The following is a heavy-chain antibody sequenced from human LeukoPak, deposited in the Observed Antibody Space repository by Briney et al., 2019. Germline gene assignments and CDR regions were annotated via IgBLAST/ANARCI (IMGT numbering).Heavy chain of an antibody. J-gene: IGHJ4*02. D-gene: IGHD3-10*01. Sequence: SETLSLTCTVSGGSISSSSYYWGWIRQPPGKGLEWIGSISYSGSTYYNPSLKSRVTISVDTSKNQFSLKLSSVTAADTAVYYCASRPFYYGSGSYYTPDYWGQGTLVTVSS. CDR2: ISYSGST. CDR1: GGSISSSSYY. CDR3: ASRPFYYGSGSYYTPDY. V-gene: IGHV4-39*01.